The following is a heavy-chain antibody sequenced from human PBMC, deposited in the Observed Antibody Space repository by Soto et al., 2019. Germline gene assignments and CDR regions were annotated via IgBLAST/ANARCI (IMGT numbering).Heavy chain of an antibody. CDR3: ASTYTTSWYWFDP. CDR2: IFSNDEK. J-gene: IGHJ5*02. D-gene: IGHD6-13*01. V-gene: IGHV2-26*04. CDR1: GFSLSNAALG. Sequence: QVTVKESGPVLVKPTEPLTLTCTVSGFSLSNAALGVSWIRQPPGKALEWLAHIFSNDEKSYSTSLKSRLTISKDTRKSQVVLTMTNMYPVDIATYYCASTYTTSWYWFDPWGQGTLVTVSS.